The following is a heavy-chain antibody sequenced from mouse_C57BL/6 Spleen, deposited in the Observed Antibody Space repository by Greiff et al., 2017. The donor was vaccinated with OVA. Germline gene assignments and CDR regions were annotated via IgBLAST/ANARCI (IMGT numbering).Heavy chain of an antibody. CDR3: ARSEFGYGTMDY. CDR1: GYSFTSYY. V-gene: IGHV1-66*01. CDR2: IYPGSGNT. J-gene: IGHJ4*01. D-gene: IGHD1-2*01. Sequence: QVQLQQSGPELVKPGASVKISCKASGYSFTSYYIHWVKQRPGQGLEWIGWIYPGSGNTKYNEKFKGKATLTADTSSSTAYMQLSSLTSEDSAVYYCARSEFGYGTMDYWGQGTSVTVSS.